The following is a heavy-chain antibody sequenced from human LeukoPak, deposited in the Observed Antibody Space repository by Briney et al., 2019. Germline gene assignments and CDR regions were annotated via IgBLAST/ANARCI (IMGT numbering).Heavy chain of an antibody. J-gene: IGHJ5*02. Sequence: GGSLRLSCAASGFTFSSFGIHWVRQAPGKGLEWVAVLRYDGSNKDYGDSVKGRFTISRDNSENTLNLQMNSLRAEDTAVYYCARGTYYDFGNWFDPWGQGTLVIVSS. CDR2: LRYDGSNK. V-gene: IGHV3-33*08. CDR3: ARGTYYDFGNWFDP. CDR1: GFTFSSFG. D-gene: IGHD3-3*01.